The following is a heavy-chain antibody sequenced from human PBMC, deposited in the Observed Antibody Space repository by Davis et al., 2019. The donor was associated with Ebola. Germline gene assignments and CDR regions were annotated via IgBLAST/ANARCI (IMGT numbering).Heavy chain of an antibody. D-gene: IGHD4-17*01. V-gene: IGHV4-61*01. CDR2: IYYSGST. J-gene: IGHJ4*02. Sequence: GSLRLSCTVSGGSVSSGSYYWSWIRQPPRKGLEWIGYIYYSGSTNYNPSLKSRVTISVDTSKNQFSLKLSSVTAADTAVYYCAGISYGDGINGWGQGTLVTVSS. CDR3: AGISYGDGING. CDR1: GGSVSSGSYY.